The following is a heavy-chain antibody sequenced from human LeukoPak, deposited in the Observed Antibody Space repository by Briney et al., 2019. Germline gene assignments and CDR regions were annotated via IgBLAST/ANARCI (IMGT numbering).Heavy chain of an antibody. Sequence: GRSLRLSCAASGFTFNTFSMYWVRQAPGKGLEWVALISHSGSEKYYADSVEGRFTISRDNSKNTLYLQMNSLRAEDTAVYYCAKDIGYIAVAGYYFDYWGQGTLVTVSS. D-gene: IGHD6-19*01. J-gene: IGHJ4*02. CDR3: AKDIGYIAVAGYYFDY. CDR2: ISHSGSEK. V-gene: IGHV3-30-3*01. CDR1: GFTFNTFS.